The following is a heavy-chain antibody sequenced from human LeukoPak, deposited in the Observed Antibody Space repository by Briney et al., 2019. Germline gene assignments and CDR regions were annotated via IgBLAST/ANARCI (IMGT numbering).Heavy chain of an antibody. V-gene: IGHV1-46*01. CDR1: EYTFISFY. J-gene: IGHJ4*02. CDR3: ARDDY. CDR2: INPSGGST. Sequence: HGASVKVSCKASEYTFISFYMHWVRQAPGQGLEWMGVINPSGGSTSYAQKFQGRVTMTRDTSTSTVHMELSSLRSEVTAVYYCARDDYWGQGTLVTVSS.